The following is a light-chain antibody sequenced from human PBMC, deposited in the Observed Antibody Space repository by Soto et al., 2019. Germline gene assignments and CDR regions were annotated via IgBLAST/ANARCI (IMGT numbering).Light chain of an antibody. CDR2: KAS. J-gene: IGKJ5*01. V-gene: IGKV1-5*03. Sequence: DIQMTQSPSTLSASVGDRVTITCRASQSISSWLAWYQQKPGKAPKLLIYKASSLESGVPSRFSGSGSGTEFTLTISSLQPDDFATYYCQQYNSYWTFGQGTDWRL. CDR1: QSISSW. CDR3: QQYNSYWT.